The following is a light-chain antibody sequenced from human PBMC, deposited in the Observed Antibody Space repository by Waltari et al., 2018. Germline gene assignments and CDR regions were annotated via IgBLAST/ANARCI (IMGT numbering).Light chain of an antibody. CDR3: QQRSNWPLDST. V-gene: IGKV3-11*01. CDR1: QSISSY. J-gene: IGKJ5*01. CDR2: DAS. Sequence: EIVLTQSPATLSLSPGERATLSCRASQSISSYLAWYQQKPGQAPRLLIYDASTRATGIPARLSGSGSGTDFTLTISSLEPEDFAIYYCQQRSNWPLDSTFGQGTRLEIK.